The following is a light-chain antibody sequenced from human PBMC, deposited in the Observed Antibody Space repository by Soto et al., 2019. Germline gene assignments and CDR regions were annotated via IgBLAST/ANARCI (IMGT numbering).Light chain of an antibody. CDR1: SRDVGEYNY. J-gene: IGLJ2*01. V-gene: IGLV2-11*01. Sequence: QSALTQPRPVSGSPGQSVTISCTGTSRDVGEYNYVSWYQQYPGKVPKLLIYDVSKRPSGVPDRFSGSKSGNTASLTISGLQADDEADYYCCSYAAYYTLIFGGGTKVTVL. CDR2: DVS. CDR3: CSYAAYYTLI.